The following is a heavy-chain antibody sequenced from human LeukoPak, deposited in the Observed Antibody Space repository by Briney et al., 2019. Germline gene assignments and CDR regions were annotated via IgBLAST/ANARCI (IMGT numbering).Heavy chain of an antibody. J-gene: IGHJ4*02. CDR3: TRGLSIPY. CDR2: MNPKRGNT. CDR1: GFSFTSYD. Sequence: ASVKVSCKASGFSFTSYDINWVRQSPGQGLEWMGWMNPKRGNTGYAQKFRGRVTMTSDTSINTAYMELNRLTFEDTAVHYCTRGLSIPYWGQETLVTVSS. V-gene: IGHV1-8*01. D-gene: IGHD2-21*01.